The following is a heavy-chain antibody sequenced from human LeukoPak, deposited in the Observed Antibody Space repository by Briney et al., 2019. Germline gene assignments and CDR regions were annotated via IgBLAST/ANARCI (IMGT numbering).Heavy chain of an antibody. CDR2: ISYSGNT. CDR1: GGSISRYY. Sequence: SETLSLTCTVSGGSISRYYWSWIRQLPGKGLEWIGYISYSGNTNYNPSLKSRVALSIDTSKNQFSLKLSSVTAADTAVYYCAGDGYYYGVDVWGQGTTVTVS. V-gene: IGHV4-59*01. J-gene: IGHJ6*02. CDR3: AGDGYYYGVDV.